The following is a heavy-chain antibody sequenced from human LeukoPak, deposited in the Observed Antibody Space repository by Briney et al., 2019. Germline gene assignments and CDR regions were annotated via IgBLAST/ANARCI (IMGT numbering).Heavy chain of an antibody. J-gene: IGHJ4*02. CDR1: GGSISSSSYC. Sequence: KPSETLSLTCTVSGGSISSSSYCWGWIRQPPGKGLEWIGSIYYSGSTYYNPSLKSRVTISVDTSKNQFSLKLSSVTAADTAVYYCARGGSYYSPTIDYWGQGTLVTVSS. D-gene: IGHD1-26*01. CDR2: IYYSGST. CDR3: ARGGSYYSPTIDY. V-gene: IGHV4-39*01.